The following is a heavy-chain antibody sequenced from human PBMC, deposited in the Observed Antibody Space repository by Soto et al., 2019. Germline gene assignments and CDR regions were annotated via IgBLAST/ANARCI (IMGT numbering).Heavy chain of an antibody. J-gene: IGHJ6*02. Sequence: SVKVSCKASGDTFSSYAISWVRQAPGRGLEWMGKIIPTFGRTNYAQKFQGRLTISADDSTSTAYMELSSLLSEDTAVYYCARDPLSSFAMDVWGQGTTVTVSS. CDR1: GDTFSSYA. V-gene: IGHV1-69*13. CDR2: IIPTFGRT. D-gene: IGHD3-10*02. CDR3: ARDPLSSFAMDV.